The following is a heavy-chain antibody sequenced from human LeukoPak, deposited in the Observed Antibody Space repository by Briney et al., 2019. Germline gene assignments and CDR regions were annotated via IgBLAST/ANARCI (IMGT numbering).Heavy chain of an antibody. CDR2: ISAYNGNT. Sequence: GASVKVSCKASGYTFTSHGISWVRQAPGQGLEWMGWISAYNGNTNYAQKLQGRVTMTTDTSTSTAYMELRSLRSDDTAVYYCARDRIWFATNYYMDVWGKGTTVTVSS. CDR1: GYTFTSHG. V-gene: IGHV1-18*01. CDR3: ARDRIWFATNYYMDV. J-gene: IGHJ6*03. D-gene: IGHD3-10*01.